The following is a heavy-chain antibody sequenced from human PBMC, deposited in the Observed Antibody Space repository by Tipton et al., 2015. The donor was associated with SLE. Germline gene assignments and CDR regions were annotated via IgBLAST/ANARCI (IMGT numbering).Heavy chain of an antibody. CDR1: GGSISSYY. J-gene: IGHJ4*02. Sequence: TLSLTCTVSGGSISSYYWGWIRQPPGKGLEWIGSIYYSGSTYYNPSLKSRVTISVDTSKNQFSLKLSSVTAADTAVYYCARSLYSGSYQYYFDYWGQGTLVTVSS. D-gene: IGHD1-26*01. CDR2: IYYSGST. CDR3: ARSLYSGSYQYYFDY. V-gene: IGHV4-39*07.